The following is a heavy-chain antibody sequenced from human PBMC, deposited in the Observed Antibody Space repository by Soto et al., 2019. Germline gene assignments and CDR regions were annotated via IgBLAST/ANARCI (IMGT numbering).Heavy chain of an antibody. D-gene: IGHD4-4*01. Sequence: PGESLKISCKGSGYSFTSYWISWVRQMPGKGLEWMGRIDPSDSYTNYSPSFQGHVTISADKSISTAYLQWSSLKASDTAMCYCARRRVGNSHYYGMDVWGQGTTVTVSS. J-gene: IGHJ6*02. CDR2: IDPSDSYT. CDR3: ARRRVGNSHYYGMDV. CDR1: GYSFTSYW. V-gene: IGHV5-10-1*01.